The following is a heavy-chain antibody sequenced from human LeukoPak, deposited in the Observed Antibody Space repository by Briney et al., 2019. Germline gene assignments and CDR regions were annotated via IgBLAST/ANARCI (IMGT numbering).Heavy chain of an antibody. V-gene: IGHV4-4*02. CDR1: GGSITSSNW. Sequence: SGTLSLTCDVSGGSITSSNWWSWVRQPPGKGLEWIGEIYRSGSTNYNPSLKSRVIISLDKSKNQFSLTLRSVTAAETAVYYCARVEAGYCSGGSCYGLGAFDIWGQGTMVTVSS. J-gene: IGHJ3*02. CDR2: IYRSGST. CDR3: ARVEAGYCSGGSCYGLGAFDI. D-gene: IGHD2-15*01.